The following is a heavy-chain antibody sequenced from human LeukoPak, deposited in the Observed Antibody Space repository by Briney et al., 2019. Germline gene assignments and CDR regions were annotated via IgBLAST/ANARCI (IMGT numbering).Heavy chain of an antibody. V-gene: IGHV1-69*01. D-gene: IGHD6-19*01. Sequence: SVKVSCKASGGTFSSYAISWVRQAPGQGLEWMGGIIPIFGTANYAQKFQGRVTITADESTSTAYMELSSLRSEDTAVYYCARGTYSSGWYLDWFDPWGQGTLVAVSS. CDR2: IIPIFGTA. J-gene: IGHJ5*02. CDR1: GGTFSSYA. CDR3: ARGTYSSGWYLDWFDP.